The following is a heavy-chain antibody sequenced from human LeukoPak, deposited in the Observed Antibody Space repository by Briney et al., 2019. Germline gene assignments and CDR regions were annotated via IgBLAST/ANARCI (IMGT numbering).Heavy chain of an antibody. CDR2: INHSGST. D-gene: IGHD5-18*01. V-gene: IGHV4-34*01. J-gene: IGHJ4*02. CDR1: GGSFSGYY. Sequence: SETLSLTCAVYGGSFSGYYWSWIRQPPGKGLEWIGEINHSGSTNYNPSLKSRVTISVDTSKNQFSLKLSSVTAADTAVYYCARGRGYRYPFFDHWGQGTLVTVSS. CDR3: ARGRGYRYPFFDH.